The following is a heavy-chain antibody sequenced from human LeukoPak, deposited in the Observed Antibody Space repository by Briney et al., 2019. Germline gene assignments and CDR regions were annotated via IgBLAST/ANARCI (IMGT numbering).Heavy chain of an antibody. CDR3: ARDQTGP. D-gene: IGHD1-1*01. CDR2: IYYSGST. CDR1: GGSISSHY. J-gene: IGHJ5*02. Sequence: SETLSLTCTVSGGSISSHYWSWIRQPPGKGLEWIGYIYYSGSTNYNPSLKSRVTISVDTSKNQFSLKLSSVTAADTAVYYCARDQTGPWGQGTLVTVSS. V-gene: IGHV4-59*11.